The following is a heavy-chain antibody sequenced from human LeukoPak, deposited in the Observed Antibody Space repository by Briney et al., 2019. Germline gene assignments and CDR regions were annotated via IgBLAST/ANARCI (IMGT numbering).Heavy chain of an antibody. CDR1: GFTFSSYA. CDR3: ARDHPNQNWFDP. CDR2: ISSSSSYI. V-gene: IGHV3-21*01. J-gene: IGHJ5*02. Sequence: GGSLRLSCAASGFTFSSYAMHWVRQAPGKGLEWVSSISSSSSYIYYADSVKGRFTISRDNAKNSLYLQMNSLRAEDTAVYYCARDHPNQNWFDPWGQGTLVTVSS.